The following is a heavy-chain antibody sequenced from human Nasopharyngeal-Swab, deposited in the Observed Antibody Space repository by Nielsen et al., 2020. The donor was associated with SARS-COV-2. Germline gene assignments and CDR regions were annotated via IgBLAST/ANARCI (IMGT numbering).Heavy chain of an antibody. V-gene: IGHV4-31*02. J-gene: IGHJ4*02. CDR3: ARARRNFVVVSAFDY. CDR2: IYYSGST. D-gene: IGHD2-21*02. Sequence: WIRQPPGKGLEWIGYIYYSGSTYYNPSLKSRVTISVDTPKNQFSLKLSSVTAADTAVYYCARARRNFVVVSAFDYWGQGTLVTVLL.